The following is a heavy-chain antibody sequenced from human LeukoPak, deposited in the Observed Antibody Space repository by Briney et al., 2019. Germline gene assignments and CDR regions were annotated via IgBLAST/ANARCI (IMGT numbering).Heavy chain of an antibody. Sequence: SETLSLTCTVSGGSITNYYWTWIRQPAGKGLEWIGRIYTSGSTNYNPSLKSRVTMSGDTSKNQFSLKLTSVTAADTAVYYCAREREPHCVWGSYRFPDAFDIWGQGTLVTVSS. CDR1: GGSITNYY. D-gene: IGHD3-16*02. V-gene: IGHV4-4*07. CDR3: AREREPHCVWGSYRFPDAFDI. CDR2: IYTSGST. J-gene: IGHJ3*02.